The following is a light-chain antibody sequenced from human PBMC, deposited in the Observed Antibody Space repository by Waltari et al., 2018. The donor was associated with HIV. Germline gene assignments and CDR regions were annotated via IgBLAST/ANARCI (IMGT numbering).Light chain of an antibody. J-gene: IGLJ2*01. Sequence: QSVLTQPPSASGTPGQRVTISCSGGNSNIGRNTVNWYQQLPGTAPKLLIYGNTQRPSGVPDRFSGSKSGTSASLAISGLQSEDEADYYCAAWDDSLNGEVVFGGGTKLTVL. CDR2: GNT. V-gene: IGLV1-44*01. CDR1: NSNIGRNT. CDR3: AAWDDSLNGEVV.